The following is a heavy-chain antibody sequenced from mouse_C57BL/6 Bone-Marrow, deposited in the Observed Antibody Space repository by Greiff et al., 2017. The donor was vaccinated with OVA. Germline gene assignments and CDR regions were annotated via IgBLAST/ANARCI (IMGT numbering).Heavy chain of an antibody. D-gene: IGHD4-1*01. V-gene: IGHV1-81*01. CDR1: GYTFTSYG. CDR2: IYPGSGNT. J-gene: IGHJ3*01. Sequence: QVQLQQSGAELARPGASVKLSCKASGYTFTSYGISWVKQRTGQGLEWIGEIYPGSGNTYYNEKFKGKATLTADKSSSTAYMELRSLTSEDSAVYFCARTGFAYWGQGTLVTVSA. CDR3: ARTGFAY.